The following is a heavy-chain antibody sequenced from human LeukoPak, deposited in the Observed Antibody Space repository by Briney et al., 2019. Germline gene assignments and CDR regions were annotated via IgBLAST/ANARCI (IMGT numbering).Heavy chain of an antibody. CDR2: INPADGYT. Sequence: GESLEISCKASGYRFTNYWIGWVRQMPGKGLEWMGIINPADGYTRYSQSFQGQVTISADTSIFTAYLQWSRLKASDTAIYYCARPHDTGVGASGSGWSYFDFWGQGTLITVSS. D-gene: IGHD6-19*01. V-gene: IGHV5-51*01. CDR1: GYRFTNYW. J-gene: IGHJ4*02. CDR3: ARPHDTGVGASGSGWSYFDF.